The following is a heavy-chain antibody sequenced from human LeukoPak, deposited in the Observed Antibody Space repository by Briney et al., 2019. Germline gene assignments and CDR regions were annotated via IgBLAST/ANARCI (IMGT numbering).Heavy chain of an antibody. Sequence: GSLRLSCAASGFTFTSYSMNWVRQAPGKGLEWVSTISGGGGSTYNADSVKGRFTISRDNSKNTLYLQVNSLRAEDTAVYYCAKGGKWDVTPFDYWGQGTQVTVSS. J-gene: IGHJ4*02. CDR3: AKGGKWDVTPFDY. CDR2: ISGGGGST. D-gene: IGHD1-26*01. V-gene: IGHV3-23*01. CDR1: GFTFTSYS.